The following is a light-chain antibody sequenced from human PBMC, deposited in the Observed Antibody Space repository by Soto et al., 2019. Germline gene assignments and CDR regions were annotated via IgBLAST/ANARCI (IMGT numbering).Light chain of an antibody. CDR3: QQYNNWPWT. Sequence: EMVMTQSPATLSVSPGGRATLSCRASQSIIGTLAWYQQKPGQAPRLLIYGASTRATSFPARFSGSGSGTDFTLTISSLQSEDFAVYYCQQYNNWPWTFGQGTKVDIK. CDR1: QSIIGT. J-gene: IGKJ1*01. CDR2: GAS. V-gene: IGKV3-15*01.